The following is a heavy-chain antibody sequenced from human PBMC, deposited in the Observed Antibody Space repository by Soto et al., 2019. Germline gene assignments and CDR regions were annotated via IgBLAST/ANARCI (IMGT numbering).Heavy chain of an antibody. D-gene: IGHD2-21*01. V-gene: IGHV1-3*05. CDR2: INAGNGNT. J-gene: IGHJ4*02. Sequence: QVQLVQSGAEEKKPGASVKVSCKASGYTFTSYAMHWVRQAPGQRLEWMGWINAGNGNTKYSQKFQGRVTITRDTYASTAYIGMCSLRSEDTALYYCARGGEPIDYWGQGTLVTVSS. CDR1: GYTFTSYA. CDR3: ARGGEPIDY.